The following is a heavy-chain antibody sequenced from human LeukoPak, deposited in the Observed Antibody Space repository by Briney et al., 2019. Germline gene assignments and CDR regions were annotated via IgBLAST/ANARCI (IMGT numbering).Heavy chain of an antibody. V-gene: IGHV4-34*01. Sequence: SETLSLTCAVYGGSFSGYYWNWIRQPPGKGLEWIGEINHSGSTNYIPSLKGRVTISVDTSKNQFSLKLSSVTGADTAVYYCARGSKMLGYNWFDPWGQGTLVTVSS. J-gene: IGHJ5*02. D-gene: IGHD7-27*01. CDR2: INHSGST. CDR3: ARGSKMLGYNWFDP. CDR1: GGSFSGYY.